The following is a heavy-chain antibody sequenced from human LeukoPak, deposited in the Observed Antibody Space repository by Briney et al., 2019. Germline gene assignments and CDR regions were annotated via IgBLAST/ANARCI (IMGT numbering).Heavy chain of an antibody. CDR1: GFSFDDYG. CDR3: ARGGSYYDTTTYAYYFDY. J-gene: IGHJ4*02. D-gene: IGHD3-16*01. CDR2: INGKGGGT. V-gene: IGHV3-20*04. Sequence: GGSLRLSCAAAGFSFDDYGMNWVRPVPGKGLEWVSGINGKGGGTGYADSVKGRFTVSRDNAKNSLYLQMDSLRDEDTAFYYCARGGSYYDTTTYAYYFDYWGPGTLVTVSS.